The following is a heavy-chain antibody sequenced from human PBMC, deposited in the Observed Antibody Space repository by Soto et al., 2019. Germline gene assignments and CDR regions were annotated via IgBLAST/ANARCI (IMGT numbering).Heavy chain of an antibody. V-gene: IGHV4-39*01. CDR1: GGSISSSSYY. CDR2: IYYSGST. J-gene: IGHJ4*02. CDR3: ARRLGYYVTGYYFDY. D-gene: IGHD1-26*01. Sequence: SETLSLTCTVSGGSISSSSYYWGWIRQPPGKGLEWIGSIYYSGSTYYNPSLKSRVTISVDTSKNQFSLKLSSVTAADTAVYYCARRLGYYVTGYYFDYWGQGTLVTVS.